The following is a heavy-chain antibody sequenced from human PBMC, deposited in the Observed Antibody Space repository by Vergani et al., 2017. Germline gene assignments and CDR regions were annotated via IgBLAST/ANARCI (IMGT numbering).Heavy chain of an antibody. CDR1: GYTFTGYY. V-gene: IGHV1-2*02. CDR3: ARDGYCSSTSCYTGHYYYGMDV. J-gene: IGHJ6*02. CDR2: INPNSGGT. D-gene: IGHD2-2*01. Sequence: QVQLVQSGAEVKKPGASVKVSCKASGYTFTGYYMHWVRQAPGQGLEWMGWINPNSGGTNYAQKFQGRVTMTEDTSTDTAYMELSSLRSEDTAVYYCARDGYCSSTSCYTGHYYYGMDVWGQGTTVTVSS.